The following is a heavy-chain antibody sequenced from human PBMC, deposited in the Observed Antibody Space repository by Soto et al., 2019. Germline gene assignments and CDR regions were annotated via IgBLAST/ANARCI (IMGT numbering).Heavy chain of an antibody. CDR3: ARAGGIAATGGRYFDY. CDR2: INHSGST. J-gene: IGHJ4*02. CDR1: GGSFSGYY. Sequence: PSETLSLTCAVYGGSFSGYYWSWIRQPPGKGLEWIGEINHSGSTNYNPSLKSRVTISVDTSKNQFSLKLSSVTAADTAVYYCARAGGIAATGGRYFDYWGQGTLVTVSS. D-gene: IGHD6-13*01. V-gene: IGHV4-34*01.